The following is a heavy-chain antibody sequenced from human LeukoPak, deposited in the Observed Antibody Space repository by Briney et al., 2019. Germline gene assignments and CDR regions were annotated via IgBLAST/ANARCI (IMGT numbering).Heavy chain of an antibody. D-gene: IGHD5-18*01. CDR1: GGTFSSYA. V-gene: IGHV1-69*04. CDR2: IIPILGIA. J-gene: IGHJ5*02. CDR3: ARTEATAMFNWFDP. Sequence: GASVKVPCKASGGTFSSYAISWVRQAPGQGLEWMGRIIPILGIANYAQKFQGRVTITADKSTSTAYMELSSLRSEDTAVYYCARTEATAMFNWFDPWGQGTLVTVSS.